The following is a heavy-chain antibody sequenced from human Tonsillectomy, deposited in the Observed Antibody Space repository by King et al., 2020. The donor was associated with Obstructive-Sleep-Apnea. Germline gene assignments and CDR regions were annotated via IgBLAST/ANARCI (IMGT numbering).Heavy chain of an antibody. CDR2: ISSSSSYI. CDR3: ARQMQQQLVRDFDY. Sequence: VQLVESGGGLVKPEGSLRLSCAASGFTFSSYSMNWVRQAPGKGLEWVSSISSSSSYIYYADSVKGRFTISRDNAKNSLYLQMNSLRAEDTAVYYCARQMQQQLVRDFDYWGQGTLVTVSS. D-gene: IGHD6-13*01. J-gene: IGHJ4*02. CDR1: GFTFSSYS. V-gene: IGHV3-21*01.